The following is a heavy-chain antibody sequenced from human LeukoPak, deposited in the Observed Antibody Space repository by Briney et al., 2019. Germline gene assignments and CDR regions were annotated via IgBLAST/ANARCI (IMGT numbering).Heavy chain of an antibody. V-gene: IGHV1-46*01. CDR1: GYLFITYY. CDR2: INPRGGST. D-gene: IGHD2-15*01. CDR3: ARSDIRPGWFDP. Sequence: ASVKVSCKASGYLFITYYMHWVRQAPGQGLEWMEIINPRGGSTSYAQKFQGRVTMTRDTSTSTVYMELSSLRSEDTAVYHCARSDIRPGWFDPWGQGTLVTVSS. J-gene: IGHJ5*02.